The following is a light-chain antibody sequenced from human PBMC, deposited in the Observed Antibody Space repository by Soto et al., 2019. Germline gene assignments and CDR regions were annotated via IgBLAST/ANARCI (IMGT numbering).Light chain of an antibody. V-gene: IGKV3-20*01. CDR2: GAS. Sequence: EIVLTQSPGTLSLSPGERATLSCRASQSVSSSYLAWYQQKPGQAPRLLIYGASSRATGIPDRFSGSGAGTDFPLTISRLEPEDFAVYYCQQYGSSPTSTFGQGTKLEIK. CDR1: QSVSSSY. J-gene: IGKJ2*01. CDR3: QQYGSSPTST.